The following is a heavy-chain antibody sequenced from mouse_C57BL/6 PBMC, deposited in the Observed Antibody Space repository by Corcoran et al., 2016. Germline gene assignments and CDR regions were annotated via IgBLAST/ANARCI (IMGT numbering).Heavy chain of an antibody. CDR3: ARDDYDDFDY. CDR2: IYPGSGNT. Sequence: QVQLKQSGAELVRPGASVKLSCKASGYTFTDYYINWVKQRPGQGLEWIARIYPGSGNTYYNEKFKGKATLTAEKSSSTAYMQLSSLTPEDSAVYFCARDDYDDFDYWGQGTTLTVSS. D-gene: IGHD2-4*01. V-gene: IGHV1-76*01. CDR1: GYTFTDYY. J-gene: IGHJ2*01.